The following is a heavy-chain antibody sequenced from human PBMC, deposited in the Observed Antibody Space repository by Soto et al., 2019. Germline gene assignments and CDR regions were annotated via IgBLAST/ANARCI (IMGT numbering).Heavy chain of an antibody. CDR2: ISGSGGIT. CDR3: ARTSQYYFDY. CDR1: GFTFSSYA. Sequence: EVQLVESGGGLVQPGGSLRLSCAASGFTFSSYAMHWVRQAPGKGLEYVSVISGSGGITYYASSVKGRFTISRDNSKNTLYLQMGSLRAEDMAMYYCARTSQYYFDYWGQGTLVTVSS. J-gene: IGHJ4*02. V-gene: IGHV3-64*01.